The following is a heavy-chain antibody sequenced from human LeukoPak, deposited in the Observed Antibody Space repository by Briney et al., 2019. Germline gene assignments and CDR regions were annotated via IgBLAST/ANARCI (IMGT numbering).Heavy chain of an antibody. Sequence: SETLSLTCTVSGGSISSYYWSWIRQPAGKGLEWLGRIYTSGSTNYNPSLKSRVTMSVDTSKNQFSLKLSSVTAADTAVYYCASRRYDYVWGSYRHFDDAFDIWGQGTMVTVSS. CDR2: IYTSGST. J-gene: IGHJ3*02. CDR3: ASRRYDYVWGSYRHFDDAFDI. CDR1: GGSISSYY. V-gene: IGHV4-4*07. D-gene: IGHD3-16*02.